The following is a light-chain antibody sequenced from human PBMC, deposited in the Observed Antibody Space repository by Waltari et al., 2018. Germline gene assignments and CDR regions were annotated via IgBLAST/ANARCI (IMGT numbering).Light chain of an antibody. CDR2: GNK. J-gene: IGLJ2*01. CDR1: GSNIGAGYD. CDR3: QSYDRSLSVV. Sequence: QSALTQPPSVSGAPGQRVTISCTGSGSNIGAGYDVHWYQQFPGTVPKLLLSGNKYRPSGVPDRFSASKTGTSASLAITGLQAEDEADYYCQSYDRSLSVVFGGGTKLTVL. V-gene: IGLV1-40*01.